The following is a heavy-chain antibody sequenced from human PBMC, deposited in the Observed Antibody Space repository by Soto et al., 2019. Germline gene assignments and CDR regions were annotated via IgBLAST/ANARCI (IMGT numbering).Heavy chain of an antibody. V-gene: IGHV3-30*18. CDR1: GFSFSTYG. J-gene: IGHJ4*02. Sequence: QVHLVESGGGVVQPGRSLRLSCAASGFSFSTYGMHWVRQAPGKGLEWVAFISNDGSNKYYADSVKGRFTISRDNSKNTLYLQMTSMRAEDTAVDYCAKGFGNYWAVDYWGKGTLVTFSS. CDR2: ISNDGSNK. D-gene: IGHD1-26*01. CDR3: AKGFGNYWAVDY.